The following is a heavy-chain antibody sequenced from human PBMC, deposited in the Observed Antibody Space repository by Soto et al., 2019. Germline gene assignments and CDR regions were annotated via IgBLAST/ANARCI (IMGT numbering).Heavy chain of an antibody. D-gene: IGHD5-18*01. CDR1: GGSISSYY. J-gene: IGHJ6*02. Sequence: QVQLQESGPGLVKPSETLSLTCTVPGGSISSYYWSWIRQAPGEGLEWIGYIYNSGSSNYNPSLKGRVNITLDTPKNQFSLKLSSVTAADTAVYYCARTGGRYSSGYYFVVMDVWGPGATVTVSS. CDR2: IYNSGSS. V-gene: IGHV4-59*01. CDR3: ARTGGRYSSGYYFVVMDV.